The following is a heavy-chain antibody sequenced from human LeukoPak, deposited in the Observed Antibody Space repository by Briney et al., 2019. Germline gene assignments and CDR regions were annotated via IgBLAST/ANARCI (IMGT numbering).Heavy chain of an antibody. CDR2: INHSGTT. CDR3: ARGEGTLAGRRWPYYFYYYMDV. CDR1: GGSFSDYY. D-gene: IGHD6-19*01. J-gene: IGHJ6*03. Sequence: PSETLSLTCVVYGGSFSDYYWSWVRQPPGKGLEWIGEINHSGTTKYNTPLKSRLTISIHTSNNQFSLNLNSVTAADTAVYYCARGEGTLAGRRWPYYFYYYMDVWGKGTTVTISS. V-gene: IGHV4-34*01.